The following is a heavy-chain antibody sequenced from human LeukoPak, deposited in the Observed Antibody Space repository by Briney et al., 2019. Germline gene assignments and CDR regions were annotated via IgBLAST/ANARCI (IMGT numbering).Heavy chain of an antibody. V-gene: IGHV3-21*01. Sequence: GGSLRLSCAASGFTFSSYSMNWVRQAPGKGLEWVSSISSSSSYIYYADSVKGRFTISRDNSKNTLYLQMNSLRAEDTAVYYCAKALPPGYCSGGSCYPNYYYYGMDVWGQGTTVTVSS. CDR2: ISSSSSYI. J-gene: IGHJ6*02. CDR1: GFTFSSYS. D-gene: IGHD2-15*01. CDR3: AKALPPGYCSGGSCYPNYYYYGMDV.